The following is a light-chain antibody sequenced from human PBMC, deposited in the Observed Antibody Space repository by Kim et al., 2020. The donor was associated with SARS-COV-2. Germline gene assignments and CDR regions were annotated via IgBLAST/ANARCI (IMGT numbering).Light chain of an antibody. CDR1: QSVSSY. J-gene: IGKJ2*01. V-gene: IGKV3-11*01. Sequence: EIVLTQSPATLSLSPGERATLSCRASQSVSSYLAWYQQKPGQAPRLLIYDASNRATGIPARFSGSGSGTDFTLTISSLEPEDFAVYYCQQYYSTPQTFGQGTKLEI. CDR3: QQYYSTPQT. CDR2: DAS.